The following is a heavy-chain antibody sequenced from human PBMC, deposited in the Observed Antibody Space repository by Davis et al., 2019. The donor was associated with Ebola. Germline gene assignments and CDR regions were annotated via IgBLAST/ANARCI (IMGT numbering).Heavy chain of an antibody. D-gene: IGHD1-26*01. V-gene: IGHV3-23*01. CDR1: GFTLSSYW. CDR3: AKDTSNIWFDI. Sequence: PGGSLRLSCAASGFTLSSYWMHWVRQAPGKGREWVSTLGTSADTYYADSVKGRFTIYRDNSKNTLYLQMNGLRVEDTAIYYCAKDTSNIWFDIWGQGTNVTVSS. CDR2: LGTSADT. J-gene: IGHJ3*02.